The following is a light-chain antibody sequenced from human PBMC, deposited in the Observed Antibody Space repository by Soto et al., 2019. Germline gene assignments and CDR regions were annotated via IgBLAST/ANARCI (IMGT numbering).Light chain of an antibody. CDR2: EGS. V-gene: IGLV2-23*01. CDR1: SSDVGSYNL. Sequence: ALAQPASVSGSPGQSITISCTGTSSDVGSYNLVSWYQQHPGKAPKLMIYEGSKRPSGVSNRFSGSKSGNTASLTISGLQAEDEADYYCCSYAGSSTPYVFGTGTKV. CDR3: CSYAGSSTPYV. J-gene: IGLJ1*01.